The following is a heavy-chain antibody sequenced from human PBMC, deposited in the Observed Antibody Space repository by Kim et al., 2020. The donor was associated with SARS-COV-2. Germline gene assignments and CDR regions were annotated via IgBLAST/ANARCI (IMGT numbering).Heavy chain of an antibody. V-gene: IGHV1-24*01. Sequence: ASVKVSCKVSGYTLTELSMHWVRQAPGKGLEWMGGFDPEDGETIYAQKFQGRVTMTEDTSTDTAYMELSSLRSEDTAVYYCATDGNDYGSNWFDPWGQGTLVTVSS. CDR3: ATDGNDYGSNWFDP. D-gene: IGHD4-17*01. J-gene: IGHJ5*02. CDR1: GYTLTELS. CDR2: FDPEDGET.